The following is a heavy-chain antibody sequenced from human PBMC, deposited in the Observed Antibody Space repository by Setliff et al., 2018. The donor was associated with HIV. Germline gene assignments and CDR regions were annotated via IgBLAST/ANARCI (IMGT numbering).Heavy chain of an antibody. CDR3: AKVFAYGVDGFDI. Sequence: GGSLRLSCAASGFTFSTYAMGWVRQAPGKGLEWVSTVGAVGAPTHYAESVKGRFTISKDNSKNTLYLQMSSLRDEDTVVYYCAKVFAYGVDGFDIWGQGTMVTVSS. CDR1: GFTFSTYA. CDR2: VGAVGAPT. J-gene: IGHJ3*02. D-gene: IGHD4-17*01. V-gene: IGHV3-23*01.